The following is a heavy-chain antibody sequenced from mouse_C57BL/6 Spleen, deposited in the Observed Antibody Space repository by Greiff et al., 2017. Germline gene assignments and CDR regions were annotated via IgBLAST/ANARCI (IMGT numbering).Heavy chain of an antibody. Sequence: QVQLQQPGAELVKPGASVKLSCKASGYTFTSYWMNWVKQRPGQGLEWIGMIHPNSGSTNYNEKFKSKATLTVDKSSSTAYMQLSSLTSEDSAVYYCARSFNWERFAYWGQGTLVTVSA. CDR1: GYTFTSYW. D-gene: IGHD4-1*01. CDR2: IHPNSGST. J-gene: IGHJ3*01. CDR3: ARSFNWERFAY. V-gene: IGHV1-64*01.